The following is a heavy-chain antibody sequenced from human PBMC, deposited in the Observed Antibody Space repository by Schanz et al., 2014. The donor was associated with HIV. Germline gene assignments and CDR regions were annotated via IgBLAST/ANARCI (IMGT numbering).Heavy chain of an antibody. Sequence: QVQLVQSGAEVKKPGASVKVSCKASGYTFTSYGINWVRQAPGQGLEWMGWISAYNGNSNYAQKLQDRFTMTTDTSTTTAYMELRSLTSDDTAVYYCARAHYFDVSGTYWYFDLWGRGTLVTVSS. CDR1: GYTFTSYG. CDR2: ISAYNGNS. CDR3: ARAHYFDVSGTYWYFDL. D-gene: IGHD3-22*01. J-gene: IGHJ2*01. V-gene: IGHV1-18*01.